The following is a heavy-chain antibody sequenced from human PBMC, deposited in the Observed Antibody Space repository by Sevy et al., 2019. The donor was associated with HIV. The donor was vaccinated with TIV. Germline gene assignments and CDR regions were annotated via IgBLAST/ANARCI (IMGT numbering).Heavy chain of an antibody. V-gene: IGHV4-34*01. Sequence: SETLSLTCAVYGESFSNYYWSWIRLSPGKGLESIGEIDHSGRSDYNPSLKSRVTMSVDTSKNQFALKLPSVTAADTAVYYCARGPKPLRSDYGDYRGVGYYFDSWGQGTLVTVSS. D-gene: IGHD4-17*01. CDR2: IDHSGRS. J-gene: IGHJ4*02. CDR1: GESFSNYY. CDR3: ARGPKPLRSDYGDYRGVGYYFDS.